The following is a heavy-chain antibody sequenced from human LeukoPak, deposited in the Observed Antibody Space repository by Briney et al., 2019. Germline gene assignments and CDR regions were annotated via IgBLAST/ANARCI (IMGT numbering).Heavy chain of an antibody. CDR3: VKAHKPTYCSGGSCYYYYGMDV. Sequence: GGSLRLSCAASEFTFTNSAMSWVRQAPGKGLEWVSAISGSGGSTYYADSVKGRFTISRDNSKNTLYLQMNSLRAEDTAVYYCVKAHKPTYCSGGSCYYYYGMDVWGQGTTVTVSS. CDR1: EFTFTNSA. D-gene: IGHD2-15*01. V-gene: IGHV3-23*01. CDR2: ISGSGGST. J-gene: IGHJ6*02.